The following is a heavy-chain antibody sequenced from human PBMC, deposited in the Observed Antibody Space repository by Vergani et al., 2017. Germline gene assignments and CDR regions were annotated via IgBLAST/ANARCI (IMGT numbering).Heavy chain of an antibody. CDR2: INPNSGGT. Sequence: QVQLVQSGAEVKKPGSSVKVSCKASGGTFSSYAISWVRQAPGQGLEWMGWINPNSGGTNYAQKFQGWVTMTRDTSISTAYMELSRLRSDDTAVYYCARTPPSGYYGMDVWGQGTTVTVSS. V-gene: IGHV1-2*04. CDR1: GGTFSSYA. D-gene: IGHD3-10*01. J-gene: IGHJ6*02. CDR3: ARTPPSGYYGMDV.